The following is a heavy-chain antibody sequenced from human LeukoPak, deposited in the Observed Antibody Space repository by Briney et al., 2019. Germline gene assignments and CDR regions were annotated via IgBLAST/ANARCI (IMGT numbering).Heavy chain of an antibody. CDR2: INSDGSST. CDR3: ASDHCVSTSCRDFDY. CDR1: GFTFSNYW. J-gene: IGHJ4*02. V-gene: IGHV3-74*03. D-gene: IGHD2-2*01. Sequence: GGSLRLSCAASGFTFSNYWMHWVRQAPGKGLVWVSRINSDGSSTTYADSVKGRFTTYRDNAKNTLNLQMNSLRAEDTAVYYCASDHCVSTSCRDFDYWGQGTLVTVSS.